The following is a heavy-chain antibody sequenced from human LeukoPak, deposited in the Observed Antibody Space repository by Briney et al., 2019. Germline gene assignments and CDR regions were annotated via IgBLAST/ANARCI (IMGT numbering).Heavy chain of an antibody. CDR2: INTDGSST. Sequence: GGSLRLSCAASGFTFSNYWMHWVRQAPGKGLVWVSRINTDGSSTSYADSVKGRFTISRDNAKNTLYLQMNSLRAEDTAVYYCARDEGPTMVPDYWGQGTLVTVSS. CDR1: GFTFSNYW. J-gene: IGHJ4*02. CDR3: ARDEGPTMVPDY. D-gene: IGHD4/OR15-4a*01. V-gene: IGHV3-74*01.